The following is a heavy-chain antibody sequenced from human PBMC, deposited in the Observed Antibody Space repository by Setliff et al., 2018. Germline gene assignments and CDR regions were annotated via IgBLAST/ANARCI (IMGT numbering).Heavy chain of an antibody. CDR1: GDYISSRY. D-gene: IGHD1-20*01. V-gene: IGHV4-59*11. J-gene: IGHJ4*02. CDR3: ASGLNWLSSTEFDY. CDR2: ISNRGST. Sequence: PSETLSLTCTVSGDYISSRYWSWIRQPPGRGLEWIGYISNRGSTDYNPSLKSRVTISEDTSRSQFSLKLTSVTTADTAVYYCASGLNWLSSTEFDYWGQGTLVTVSS.